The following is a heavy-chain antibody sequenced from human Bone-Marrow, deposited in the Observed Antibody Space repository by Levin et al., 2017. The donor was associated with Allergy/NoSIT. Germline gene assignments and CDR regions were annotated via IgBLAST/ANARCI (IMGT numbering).Heavy chain of an antibody. D-gene: IGHD4-23*01. CDR2: FYYSGNT. Sequence: SQTLSLTCTVSGDSIRSSSYSWGWIRQPPGKGLEWIGSFYYSGNTYYKSSLKSRGTISVDTSKNQFSLKLTSVTAADTAVYYCARRTTVVTAKNVTEPWGQGTLVTVSS. V-gene: IGHV4-39*01. CDR3: ARRTTVVTAKNVTEP. J-gene: IGHJ1*01. CDR1: GDSIRSSSYS.